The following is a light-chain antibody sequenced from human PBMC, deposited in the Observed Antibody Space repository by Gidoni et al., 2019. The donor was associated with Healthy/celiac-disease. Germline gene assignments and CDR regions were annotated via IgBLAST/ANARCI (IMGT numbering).Light chain of an antibody. J-gene: IGKJ1*01. CDR2: LGS. CDR1: QSLLHSNGYNY. Sequence: DIVMTQSPLSLPVTPGEPASISCRSSQSLLHSNGYNYLDWYLQKPGQSPQLLIYLGSNRASGVPDRFSGSGSGTDFTLKINRVEAEDVGVYYRMQALQTPWTFGQGTKVEIK. V-gene: IGKV2-28*01. CDR3: MQALQTPWT.